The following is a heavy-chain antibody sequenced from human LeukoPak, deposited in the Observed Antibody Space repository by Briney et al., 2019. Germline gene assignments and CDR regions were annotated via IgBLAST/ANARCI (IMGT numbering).Heavy chain of an antibody. J-gene: IGHJ6*02. Sequence: LPGGSLRLSCAASGFTFSSYAMSWVRQAPGKGLEWVSAISGSGGSTYYADSVRGRFTISRDNSKNTLYLQMNSLRAEDTAVYYCAKFVPVLGSGSYHDYYYYGMDVWGQGTTVTVSS. CDR2: ISGSGGST. CDR3: AKFVPVLGSGSYHDYYYYGMDV. CDR1: GFTFSSYA. V-gene: IGHV3-23*01. D-gene: IGHD3-10*01.